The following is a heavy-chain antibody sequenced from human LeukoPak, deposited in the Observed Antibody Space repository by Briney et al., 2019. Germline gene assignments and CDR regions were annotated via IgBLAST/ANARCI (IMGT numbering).Heavy chain of an antibody. CDR3: AREHGDYGNY. CDR1: EFTFSSYA. CDR2: ISYDGSNK. V-gene: IGHV3-30*04. D-gene: IGHD4-17*01. Sequence: PGRSLRLSCAASEFTFSSYAMHWVRQAPGKGLEWVAVISYDGSNKYYADSVKGRFTISRDNSKNTLYLQMNSLRAEDTAVYYCAREHGDYGNYWGQGTLVTVSS. J-gene: IGHJ4*02.